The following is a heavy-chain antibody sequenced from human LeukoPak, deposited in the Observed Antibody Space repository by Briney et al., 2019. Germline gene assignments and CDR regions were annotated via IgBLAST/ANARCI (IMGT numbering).Heavy chain of an antibody. CDR2: IWYDGSNK. Sequence: GRSLRLSRAASGFTFSSYGMHWVRQAPGKGLEWVAVIWYDGSNKYYADSVKGRFTISRDNSKNTLYLQMNSLRAEDTAVYYCAVTYDSSGYYFGYFQHWGQGTLVTVSS. CDR1: GFTFSSYG. D-gene: IGHD3-22*01. V-gene: IGHV3-33*01. CDR3: AVTYDSSGYYFGYFQH. J-gene: IGHJ1*01.